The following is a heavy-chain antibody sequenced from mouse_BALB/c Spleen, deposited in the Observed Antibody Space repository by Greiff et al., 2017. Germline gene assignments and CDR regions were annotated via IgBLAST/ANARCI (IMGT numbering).Heavy chain of an antibody. V-gene: IGHV14-3*02. D-gene: IGHD2-3*01. CDR3: ARCVYDGSPFYSMDY. CDR2: IDPANGNT. J-gene: IGHJ4*01. Sequence: EVQLQQSGAELVKPGASVKLSCTASGFNIKDTYMHWVKQRPEQGLEWIGRIDPANGNTKYDPKFQGKATITADKSSNTAYLLLSSLTSEDTAVYYCARCVYDGSPFYSMDYWGQGTSVTVSS. CDR1: GFNIKDTY.